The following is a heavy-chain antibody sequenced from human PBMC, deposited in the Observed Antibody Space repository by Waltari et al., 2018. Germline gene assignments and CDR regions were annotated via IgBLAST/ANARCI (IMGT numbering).Heavy chain of an antibody. J-gene: IGHJ3*02. V-gene: IGHV4-4*01. D-gene: IGHD3-10*01. CDR3: ARAKRRLYHYGSGSSWAGRAFDI. CDR1: GGSISSSNW. Sequence: QVQLQESGPGLVKPSGTLSLTCAVSGGSISSSNWWSWVRQPPGKGLEWIGEIYHSGSTNYNPSLKSRVTISVDKSKNQFSLKLSAVTAADTAVYCCARAKRRLYHYGSGSSWAGRAFDIWGQGTMVTVSS. CDR2: IYHSGST.